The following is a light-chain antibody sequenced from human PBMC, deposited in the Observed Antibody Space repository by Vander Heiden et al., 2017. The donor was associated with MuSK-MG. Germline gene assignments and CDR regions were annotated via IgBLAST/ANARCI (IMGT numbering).Light chain of an antibody. Sequence: QAVLTQPSSLTASPGASASLTCALGSGFNVGPYNIYWYRQKPGGPPQYLLRQKSDSDGQQASGGPSRFSGSPDGSANGGTLLISGLQSDDEADYYCMVWHSRAWVIGGGTKLTVL. V-gene: IGLV5-45*03. J-gene: IGLJ3*02. CDR2: QKSDSDG. CDR3: MVWHSRAWV. CDR1: SGFNVGPYN.